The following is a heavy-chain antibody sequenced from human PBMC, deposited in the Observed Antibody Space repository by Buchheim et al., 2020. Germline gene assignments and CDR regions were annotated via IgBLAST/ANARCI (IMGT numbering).Heavy chain of an antibody. CDR3: AIGPAPNGLDV. CDR1: GFRFSRYE. Sequence: EVQLVESGGGLVQPGGSLRLSCADSGFRFSRYEMNWVRQAPGKGLEWVSYISNSGDAVYYADSVKGRFTISRDNAKKYTYLQMNSLRAQDTAVYYCAIGPAPNGLDVWGRGTT. D-gene: IGHD2-2*01. CDR2: ISNSGDAV. V-gene: IGHV3-48*03. J-gene: IGHJ6*02.